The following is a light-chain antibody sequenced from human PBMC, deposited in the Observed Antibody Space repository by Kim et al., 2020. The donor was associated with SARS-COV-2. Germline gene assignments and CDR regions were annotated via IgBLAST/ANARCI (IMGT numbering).Light chain of an antibody. J-gene: IGKJ2*01. CDR1: QSISGW. CDR3: QQYNTYSQT. Sequence: DIQMTQSPSTLSASVGDRVTITCRASQSISGWLAWYQQKPGKAPKLLIYKASSLESGVPSGFSGSGSGTEFTLTISSLQPDDFATYYCQQYNTYSQTFGQGTKLEI. V-gene: IGKV1-5*03. CDR2: KAS.